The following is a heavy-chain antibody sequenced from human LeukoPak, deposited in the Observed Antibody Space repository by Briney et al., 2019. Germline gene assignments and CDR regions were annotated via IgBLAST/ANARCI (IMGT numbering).Heavy chain of an antibody. V-gene: IGHV4-59*08. CDR2: IYYSGST. CDR3: ARRYYDFWSGYREENWFAP. CDR1: GGSISSYY. Sequence: SETLSLTCTVSGGSISSYYWSWIRQPPGKGLEGIGYIYYSGSTNYNPSLKSRVTISVDTSKNQFSLKLSSVTAADTAVYYCARRYYDFWSGYREENWFAPWGQGTLVTVSS. D-gene: IGHD3-3*01. J-gene: IGHJ5*02.